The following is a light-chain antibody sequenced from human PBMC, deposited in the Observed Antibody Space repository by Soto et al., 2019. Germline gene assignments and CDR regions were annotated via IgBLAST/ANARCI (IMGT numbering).Light chain of an antibody. CDR1: SGDVDNYNY. V-gene: IGLV2-14*03. J-gene: IGLJ2*01. CDR3: SSSRSSSIVL. Sequence: QSALTQPASVSGSPGQSITISCTGTSGDVDNYNYISWYQQHPGKVPKLIIYAVSNRPSGVSHRFSGSKSGNTASLNISGLQADVEADYYCSSSRSSSIVLFGGGTKLTVL. CDR2: AVS.